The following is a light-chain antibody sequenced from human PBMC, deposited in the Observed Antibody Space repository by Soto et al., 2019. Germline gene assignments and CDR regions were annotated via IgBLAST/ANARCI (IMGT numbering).Light chain of an antibody. J-gene: IGKJ1*01. V-gene: IGKV1-27*01. Sequence: DIQMTQSPSSLSATVGDRVTITCRASQGILDYVAWYQQKPGKAPKLLIYAASTLPSGVPSRFSGSGSGTDFALTISSLQPEDVETYYCQKYNTAPQTFGQGTKVEIK. CDR2: AAS. CDR1: QGILDY. CDR3: QKYNTAPQT.